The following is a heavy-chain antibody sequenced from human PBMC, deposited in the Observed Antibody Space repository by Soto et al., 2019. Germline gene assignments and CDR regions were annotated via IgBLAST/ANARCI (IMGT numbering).Heavy chain of an antibody. CDR3: AKLGDYGYYFDY. Sequence: SGGSLRLSCAASGFTFSSYAMSWVRQAPGKGLEWVSAISGSGGSTYYADSVKGRFTISRDNSKNTLYLQMNSLRAEDTAVYYCAKLGDYGYYFDYWGQGTLVTVSS. V-gene: IGHV3-23*01. D-gene: IGHD4-17*01. CDR1: GFTFSSYA. J-gene: IGHJ4*02. CDR2: ISGSGGST.